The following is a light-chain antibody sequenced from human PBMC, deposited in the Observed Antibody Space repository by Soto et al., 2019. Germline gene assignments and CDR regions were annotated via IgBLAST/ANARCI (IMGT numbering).Light chain of an antibody. J-gene: IGKJ5*01. CDR1: QSVSSY. V-gene: IGKV3-11*01. Sequence: EIVLTQSPATLSLSPVERATLSCMASQSVSSYLAWYQQKPGQAPRLLIYDASNRATGIPARFSGSGSGTDFTLTISSLEPEDFAVYYCQQRSNWPPGFTFGQGTRLEIK. CDR2: DAS. CDR3: QQRSNWPPGFT.